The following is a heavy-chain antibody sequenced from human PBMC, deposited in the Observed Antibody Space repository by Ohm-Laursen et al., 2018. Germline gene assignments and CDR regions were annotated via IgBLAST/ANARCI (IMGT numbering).Heavy chain of an antibody. CDR2: ISSGSSTI. CDR3: ARDGHEFDY. V-gene: IGHV3-48*01. Sequence: SLRLSCAASGFTFSTYSMNWVRQAPGKGLEWVSYISSGSSTIYYAESVRGRFTISRDNAKNSLYLQMNSLRAEDTAVYYCARDGHEFDYWGQGTLVTVSS. J-gene: IGHJ4*02. CDR1: GFTFSTYS.